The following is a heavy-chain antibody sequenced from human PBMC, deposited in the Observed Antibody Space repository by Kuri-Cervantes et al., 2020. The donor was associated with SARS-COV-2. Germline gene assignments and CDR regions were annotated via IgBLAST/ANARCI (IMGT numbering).Heavy chain of an antibody. Sequence: GSLRLSCTVSGGSISSSSYYWGWIRQPPGKGLEWIGSIYYSGSTYYNPSLKSRVTISVDTSKNQFSLKLSSVTAADTAVYYSATNPYSSSWYPPPPDYWGQGTLVTVSS. J-gene: IGHJ4*02. CDR1: GGSISSSSYY. CDR3: ATNPYSSSWYPPPPDY. CDR2: IYYSGST. V-gene: IGHV4-39*01. D-gene: IGHD6-13*01.